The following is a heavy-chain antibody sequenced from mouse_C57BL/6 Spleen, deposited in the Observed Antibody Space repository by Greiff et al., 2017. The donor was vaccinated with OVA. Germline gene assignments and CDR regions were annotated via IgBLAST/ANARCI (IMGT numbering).Heavy chain of an antibody. CDR2: IYWDDDT. CDR3: ARRGDTPEGFAD. V-gene: IGHV8-12*01. Sequence: QVTLKVSGPGILQSSQTLSLTCSFSGFSLSTSGMGVSWIRQPSGMGLEWLAHIYWDDDTSYNPSLTRRLTNSKDTTRNQIFLKITSVDTADTATDYCARRGDTPEGFADWGQGTLGTVSA. J-gene: IGHJ3*01. D-gene: IGHD5-1-1*01. CDR1: GFSLSTSGMG.